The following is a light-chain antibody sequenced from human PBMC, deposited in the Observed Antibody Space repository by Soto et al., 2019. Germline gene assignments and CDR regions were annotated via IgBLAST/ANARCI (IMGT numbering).Light chain of an antibody. CDR2: KAS. CDR1: QTISSG. Sequence: DIRMTQSPSTLSGAVGDRVTITCRASQTISSGLAWYQQKPGKAPKLLIYKASTLNSGVPSRFSGSGSGTAFTLTISSLQPDDFATYYCQLYNSYADAFGQGTKVELK. CDR3: QLYNSYADA. V-gene: IGKV1-5*03. J-gene: IGKJ1*01.